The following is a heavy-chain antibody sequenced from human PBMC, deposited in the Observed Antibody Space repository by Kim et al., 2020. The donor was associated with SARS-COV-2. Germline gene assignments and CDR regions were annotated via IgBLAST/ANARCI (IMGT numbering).Heavy chain of an antibody. D-gene: IGHD3-9*01. CDR3: ARGGVLRYFGAFDY. J-gene: IGHJ4*02. Sequence: ADSGKGRFTISRDKAKNSLYLQMNSLRAEETALYHCARGGVLRYFGAFDYWGQGTLVTVSS. V-gene: IGHV3-20*01.